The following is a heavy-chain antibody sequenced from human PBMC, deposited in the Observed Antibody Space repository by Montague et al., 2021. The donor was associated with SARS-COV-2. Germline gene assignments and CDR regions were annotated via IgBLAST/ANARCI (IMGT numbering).Heavy chain of an antibody. CDR2: IFYSGSS. CDR3: ARHLGFGNRWNGFEADY. CDR1: GDSISSTYHY. J-gene: IGHJ4*02. V-gene: IGHV4-39*01. D-gene: IGHD1-1*01. Sequence: SETLSLTCAVSGDSISSTYHYWAWLPQPPGQGLVWIASIFYSGSSYYNPSLKSPVYISVDTSKNMFSLQLNSVTPADTSFYYCARHLGFGNRWNGFEADYWGQGALVSVSS.